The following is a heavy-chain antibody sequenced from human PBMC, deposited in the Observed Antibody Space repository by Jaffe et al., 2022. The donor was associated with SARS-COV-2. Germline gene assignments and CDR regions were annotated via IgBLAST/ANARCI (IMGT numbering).Heavy chain of an antibody. V-gene: IGHV4-61*02. CDR3: ARAGYFYYGMDV. D-gene: IGHD2-21*01. Sequence: QVQLQESGPGLVKPSQTLSLTCTVSGGSISSGSYYWTWIRQPAGKGLESIGRIYTSGTTNYNPSLKGRVTIALDTSKNQFSLNLSSVTAADTAVYYCARAGYFYYGMDVWGQGTTVTVSS. J-gene: IGHJ6*02. CDR2: IYTSGTT. CDR1: GGSISSGSYY.